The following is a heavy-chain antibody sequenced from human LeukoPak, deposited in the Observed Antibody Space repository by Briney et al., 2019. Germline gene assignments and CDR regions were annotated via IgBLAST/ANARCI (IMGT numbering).Heavy chain of an antibody. CDR2: ISSSSSYI. J-gene: IGHJ4*02. D-gene: IGHD2-15*01. CDR3: AGVIDMVVVVAATGGFDY. Sequence: GGSLRLSCAASGFTFSSYSMNWVRQAPGKGLEGVSSISSSSSYIYYAGSVKGRFTISRDNAQNSLYLQMDSLRAEDTAVYYCAGVIDMVVVVAATGGFDYWGQGTLVTVSS. CDR1: GFTFSSYS. V-gene: IGHV3-21*01.